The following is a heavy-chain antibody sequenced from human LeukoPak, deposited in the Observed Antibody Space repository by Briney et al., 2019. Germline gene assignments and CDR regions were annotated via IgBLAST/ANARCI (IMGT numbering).Heavy chain of an antibody. V-gene: IGHV3-30*18. D-gene: IGHD5-18*01. J-gene: IGHJ4*02. Sequence: GRSLRLSCAASGFTFSNYGMHCVRQAPGKGLEWVAVISYDGSNKYYADSVKGRFTISRDNSKNTLYLQMNSLRAEDTAVYYCAKGRGYSYHPNWDYWGQGTLVTVSS. CDR1: GFTFSNYG. CDR3: AKGRGYSYHPNWDY. CDR2: ISYDGSNK.